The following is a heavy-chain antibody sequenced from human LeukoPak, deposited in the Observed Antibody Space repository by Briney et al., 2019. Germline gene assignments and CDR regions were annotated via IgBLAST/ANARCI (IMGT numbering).Heavy chain of an antibody. CDR3: ANVQGNDY. Sequence: DSVKGRFPISRDNSKNTLYLQMNSLRAEDTAVYYCANVQGNDYWGQGTLVSVSS. D-gene: IGHD3-10*01. J-gene: IGHJ4*02. V-gene: IGHV3-23*01.